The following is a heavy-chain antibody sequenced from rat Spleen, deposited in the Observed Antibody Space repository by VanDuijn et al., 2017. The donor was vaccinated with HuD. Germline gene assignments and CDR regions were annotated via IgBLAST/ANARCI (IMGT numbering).Heavy chain of an antibody. CDR2: IIDTGGST. Sequence: EVQLVESGGGLVQPGRSRKLSCVASGFTFSNYWMTWIRQAPGKGLEWVASIIDTGGSTYYLDSVKGRFTISRDNAKSTLYLQMNSMRSEDTASYYCARHNSGYGVMDAWGQGASVTVSS. V-gene: IGHV5-31*01. J-gene: IGHJ4*01. CDR1: GFTFSNYW. CDR3: ARHNSGYGVMDA. D-gene: IGHD4-3*01.